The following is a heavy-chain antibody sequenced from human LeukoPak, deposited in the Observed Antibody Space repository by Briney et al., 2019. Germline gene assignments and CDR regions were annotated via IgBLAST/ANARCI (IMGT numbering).Heavy chain of an antibody. V-gene: IGHV3-48*02. CDR1: GFSFSSYS. D-gene: IGHD6-19*01. Sequence: GGSMTPSCAASGFSFSSYSMNWVSQAPGKGLEWVSYISSSSSTIYYADSVKGRFTISRDNAKNSLYLQMNSLRDEDTAVYYCASDGSALYWGQGTTVTVSS. J-gene: IGHJ6*02. CDR2: ISSSSSTI. CDR3: ASDGSALY.